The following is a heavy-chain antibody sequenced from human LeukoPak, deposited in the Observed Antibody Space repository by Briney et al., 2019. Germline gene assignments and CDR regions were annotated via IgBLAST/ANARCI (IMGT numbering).Heavy chain of an antibody. CDR3: ARDYSGYDGLDY. CDR1: GYTFTDYY. V-gene: IGHV1-2*02. D-gene: IGHD5-12*01. Sequence: ASVKVSCKASGYTFTDYYIHWVRQAPGQGLEWMGWINPNSGGTNYAQKFQGRVTMTRDTSISTAYMELTRLRSDDTAVYYCARDYSGYDGLDYWGQGTLATVSS. J-gene: IGHJ4*02. CDR2: INPNSGGT.